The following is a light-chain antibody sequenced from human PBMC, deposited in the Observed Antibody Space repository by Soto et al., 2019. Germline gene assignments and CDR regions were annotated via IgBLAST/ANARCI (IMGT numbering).Light chain of an antibody. CDR3: CSYAGTFSYV. V-gene: IGLV2-11*01. CDR1: SSDVGSYNY. J-gene: IGLJ1*01. CDR2: DVS. Sequence: QSALTQPRSVSGSPGQSVTISCTRTSSDVGSYNYVSWYQHRPGRAPKLLIYDVSKRPSGVPDRFSGSKSGNTASLTISGLQAEDEADYYCCSYAGTFSYVFGPGTKVTVL.